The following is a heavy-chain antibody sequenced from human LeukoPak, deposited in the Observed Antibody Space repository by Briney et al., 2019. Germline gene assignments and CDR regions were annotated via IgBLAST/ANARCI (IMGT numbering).Heavy chain of an antibody. CDR1: GFTFSSYW. CDR2: INSDGSST. J-gene: IGHJ3*02. D-gene: IGHD3-10*01. CDR3: ARGNSHAFDI. V-gene: IGHV3-74*01. Sequence: AGSLRLSCAASGFTFSSYWMHWVRQAPGKGLVWVSRINSDGSSTSYADFVKGRFTISRDNAKNNLYLQMNSLRVEDTAVYYCARGNSHAFDIWGQGTMVTVSS.